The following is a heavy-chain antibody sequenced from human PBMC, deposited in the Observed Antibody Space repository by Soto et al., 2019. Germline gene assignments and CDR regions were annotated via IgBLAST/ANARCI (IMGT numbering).Heavy chain of an antibody. CDR2: IGARGFPI. CDR1: GLDCGVYA. CDR3: ATEPFDY. J-gene: IGHJ4*02. V-gene: IGHV3-48*04. Sequence: GRSLRLSCTAAGLDCGVYAMNWVRQAPGKGLEWVSYIGARGFPIYYADSVRGRFAMSRDNANNSVFLQMDSLRAEDTAQYFCATEPFDYWGRGALVTVSS.